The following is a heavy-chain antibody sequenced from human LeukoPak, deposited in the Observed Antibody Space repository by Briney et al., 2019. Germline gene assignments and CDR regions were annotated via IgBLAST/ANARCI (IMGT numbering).Heavy chain of an antibody. CDR1: GFTFSSYA. J-gene: IGHJ5*02. Sequence: GGSLRLSCAASGFTFSSYAMSWFRQAPGKGLEWVSAIGSGGGSIYYADSVKGRFTISRDNSKSTLLLQMNSLRAEDSAIYYCAGPGITVAGTRWFDPWGQGTLVTVSS. V-gene: IGHV3-23*01. CDR3: AGPGITVAGTRWFDP. D-gene: IGHD6-19*01. CDR2: IGSGGGSI.